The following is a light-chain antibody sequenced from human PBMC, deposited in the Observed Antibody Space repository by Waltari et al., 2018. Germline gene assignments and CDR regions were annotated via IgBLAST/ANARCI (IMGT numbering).Light chain of an antibody. CDR2: GGP. J-gene: IGLJ3*02. CDR3: QSYDTSLSVV. CDR1: GSNIGAGYD. V-gene: IGLV1-40*01. Sequence: QSVLTQPPSVSGAPGQRVTISCTGSGSNIGAGYDVHWYQQLPREAPKLLIDGGPSRPLGVPARFFGSTSGTSASLAITGLQAEDEADYYCQSYDTSLSVVFGGGTKLTVL.